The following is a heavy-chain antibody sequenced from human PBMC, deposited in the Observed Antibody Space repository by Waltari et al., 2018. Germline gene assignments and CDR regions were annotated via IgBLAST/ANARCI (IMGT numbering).Heavy chain of an antibody. CDR3: ARGKGGYCSGGSCYRTYYYYGMDV. CDR1: GGSFSGYY. Sequence: QVQLQQWGAGLLKPSETLSLTCAVYGGSFSGYYWRWIRQPRGKGLEWMGEINHSGSTNYNPSLKSRVTISVDTSKNQFSLKLSSVTAADTAVYYCARGKGGYCSGGSCYRTYYYYGMDVWGQGTTVTVSS. CDR2: INHSGST. V-gene: IGHV4-34*01. D-gene: IGHD2-15*01. J-gene: IGHJ6*02.